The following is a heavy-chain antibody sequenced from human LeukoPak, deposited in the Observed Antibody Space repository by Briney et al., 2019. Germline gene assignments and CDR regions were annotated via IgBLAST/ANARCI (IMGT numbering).Heavy chain of an antibody. J-gene: IGHJ3*01. Sequence: SETLSLTCTVSGGSTGSRGYYWDWVRQPPGKGLEWIGSVDYSGTTHYNPSLKSRVTISVDTSENQFSLKLTSVTAADTAVYYCARRGSRLVVLLSAFDFWGQGTMVTVSS. CDR3: ARRGSRLVVLLSAFDF. CDR2: VDYSGTT. V-gene: IGHV4-39*01. D-gene: IGHD2-2*01. CDR1: GGSTGSRGYY.